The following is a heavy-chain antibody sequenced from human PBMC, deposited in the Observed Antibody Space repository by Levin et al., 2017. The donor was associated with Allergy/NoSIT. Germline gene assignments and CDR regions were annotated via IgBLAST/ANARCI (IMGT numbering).Heavy chain of an antibody. CDR3: ARENPSDTLGSYAVDI. J-gene: IGHJ3*02. CDR1: GGSISSYY. D-gene: IGHD3-10*01. V-gene: IGHV4-59*01. CDR2: IHDSGTT. Sequence: SETLSLTCTVSGGSISSYYWSWIRQPPGKGLEWVGYIHDSGTTKYNPSLKSRVSISVDTSKNQFSLKLSSVTAADTAVYYCARENPSDTLGSYAVDIWGQGTMVTVSS.